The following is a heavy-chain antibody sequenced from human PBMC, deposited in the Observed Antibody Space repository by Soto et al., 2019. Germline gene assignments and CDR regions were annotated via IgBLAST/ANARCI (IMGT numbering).Heavy chain of an antibody. CDR1: GYTFPTYW. V-gene: IGHV5-51*01. CDR2: IYPGDSDT. J-gene: IGHJ5*02. D-gene: IGHD2-21*02. CDR3: AIRTNCAGDCGFAP. Sequence: EVQLVQSGAEVKKPGESLKISCKGSGYTFPTYWIGWVRQKPGQGLEWIGIIYPGDSDTRYSPSFEGQVTISVDKSINTAYLQWSSPKGSDTATYYCAIRTNCAGDCGFAPWGQGTLVTVAS.